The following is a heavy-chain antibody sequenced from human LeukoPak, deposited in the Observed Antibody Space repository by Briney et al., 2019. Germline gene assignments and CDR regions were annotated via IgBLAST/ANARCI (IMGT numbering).Heavy chain of an antibody. CDR3: ARDLTSGYALNDAFDI. CDR2: IYYSGST. D-gene: IGHD3-22*01. CDR1: GGSISSYY. Sequence: SETLSLTCTVSGGSISSYYWSWIRQPPGKGLEWIGYIYYSGSTNYNPSLKSRVTISVDTSKNQFSLKLSSVTAADTAVYYCARDLTSGYALNDAFDIWGQGTMVTVSS. V-gene: IGHV4-59*01. J-gene: IGHJ3*02.